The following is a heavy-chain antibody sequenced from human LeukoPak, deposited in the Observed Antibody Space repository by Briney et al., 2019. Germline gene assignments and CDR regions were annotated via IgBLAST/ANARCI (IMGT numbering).Heavy chain of an antibody. V-gene: IGHV3-7*01. CDR3: ARDLQTYYYDT. D-gene: IGHD1-1*01. J-gene: IGHJ4*02. CDR1: GFTFSSYS. CDR2: IKQDGSEK. Sequence: GGSLRLSCAASGFTFSSYSMNWVRQAPGKGLEWVANIKQDGSEKYYVDSVKGRFTISRDNAKNSLYLQMNSLRAEDTAVYYCARDLQTYYYDTWGQGTLVTVSS.